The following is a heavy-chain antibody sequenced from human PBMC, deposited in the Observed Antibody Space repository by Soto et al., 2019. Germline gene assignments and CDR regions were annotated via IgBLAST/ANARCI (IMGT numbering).Heavy chain of an antibody. V-gene: IGHV3-23*01. Sequence: GGSLRLSCAASGFTFSSYAMSWVRQAPGKGLEWVSAISGSGGSTYYADSVKGRFTISRDNSKNTLYLQMNSLRAEDTAVYYCAKALAAAGKEKNWFDPWGQGTLVTVSS. J-gene: IGHJ5*02. D-gene: IGHD6-13*01. CDR1: GFTFSSYA. CDR2: ISGSGGST. CDR3: AKALAAAGKEKNWFDP.